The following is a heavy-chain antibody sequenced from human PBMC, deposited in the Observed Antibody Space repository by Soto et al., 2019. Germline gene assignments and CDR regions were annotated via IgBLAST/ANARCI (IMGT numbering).Heavy chain of an antibody. D-gene: IGHD3-9*01. Sequence: ASVKVSCKTSGYTFSSFDINWVRQANGQGLEWMGWMNPSSGNTGFAQKFQGRVTMTRSTSMSTAYMELSSLRSDDTAVYYCARARQISRYFDPKPNWFDTWGQGTLVTVSS. V-gene: IGHV1-8*01. CDR2: MNPSSGNT. J-gene: IGHJ5*02. CDR1: GYTFSSFD. CDR3: ARARQISRYFDPKPNWFDT.